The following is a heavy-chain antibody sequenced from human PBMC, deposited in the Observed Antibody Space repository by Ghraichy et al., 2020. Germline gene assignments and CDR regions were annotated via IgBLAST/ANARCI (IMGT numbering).Heavy chain of an antibody. D-gene: IGHD1-1*01. CDR2: IYYSGST. CDR3: ARRGATGTTVFSWFDP. J-gene: IGHJ5*02. Sequence: SQTLSLTCTVSGGSISSSSYYWGWIRQPPGKGLEWIGSIYYSGSTYYNPSLKSRVTISVDTSKNQFSLKLSSVTAADTAVYYCARRGATGTTVFSWFDPWGQGTLVTVSS. CDR1: GGSISSSSYY. V-gene: IGHV4-39*01.